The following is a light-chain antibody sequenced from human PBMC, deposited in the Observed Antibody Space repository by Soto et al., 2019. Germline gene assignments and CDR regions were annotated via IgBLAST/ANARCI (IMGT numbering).Light chain of an antibody. CDR1: QTVNKW. CDR3: QHIYTIPIT. V-gene: IGKV1-5*01. J-gene: IGKJ5*01. Sequence: DIQLTQSPSTLSASVGDRVTITCRASQTVNKWLAWYQQQPGKAPNLLIYDASTLESGVPSRFSGSGSGTEFTLTISSLQPEDFATYYCQHIYTIPITFGQGTRLEIK. CDR2: DAS.